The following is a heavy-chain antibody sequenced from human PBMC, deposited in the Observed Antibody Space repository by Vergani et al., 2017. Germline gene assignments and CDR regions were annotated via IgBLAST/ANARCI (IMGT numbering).Heavy chain of an antibody. CDR3: ASYIAAAATNYYYYGMDV. D-gene: IGHD6-13*01. J-gene: IGHJ6*02. V-gene: IGHV3-33*01. Sequence: QVQLVESGGGVVQPGRSLRLSCAASGFTFSSYGMHWVRQAPGKGLEWVAVIWYDGSNKYYADSVKGRFTISRDNSKNTLYLQMNSLRAEDTAVYYCASYIAAAATNYYYYGMDVWGQGTTVTVSS. CDR1: GFTFSSYG. CDR2: IWYDGSNK.